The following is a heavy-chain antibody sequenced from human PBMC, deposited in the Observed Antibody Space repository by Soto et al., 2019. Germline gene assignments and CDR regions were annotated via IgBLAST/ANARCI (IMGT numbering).Heavy chain of an antibody. CDR1: GGSFSGYY. J-gene: IGHJ6*02. D-gene: IGHD3-16*01. CDR2: INHSGST. V-gene: IGHV4-34*01. Sequence: QVQLQQWGAGLLKPSETLSLTCAVYGGSFSGYYWSWIRQPPGKGLEWIGEINHSGSTNYNPSLKSRVTISVDTSKNQFSLQLSSVTAADTAVYYCARMDDNDFDYYYYGMDVWGQGTTVTVSS. CDR3: ARMDDNDFDYYYYGMDV.